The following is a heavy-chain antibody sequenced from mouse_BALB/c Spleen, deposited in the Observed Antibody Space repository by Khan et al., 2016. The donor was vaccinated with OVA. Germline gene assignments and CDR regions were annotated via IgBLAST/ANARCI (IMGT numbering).Heavy chain of an antibody. CDR1: GYSITSGYA. D-gene: IGHD1-1*01. J-gene: IGHJ2*01. CDR3: ARGNYYGYYFDY. V-gene: IGHV3-2*02. CDR2: ISYSGVT. Sequence: EVELVESGPGLAKPSQSLSLTCTVTGYSITSGYAWNWIRQFPGNKLEWMGYISYSGVTSYTPSLKSRISITRDTSKNQFFLQLTSVTTEDTATYYCARGNYYGYYFDYWGQGTTLTVSS.